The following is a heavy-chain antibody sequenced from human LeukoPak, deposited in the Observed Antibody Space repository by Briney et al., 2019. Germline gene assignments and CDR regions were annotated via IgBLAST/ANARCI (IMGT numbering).Heavy chain of an antibody. CDR2: ISAYNGNT. D-gene: IGHD1-26*01. Sequence: ASVKVSCKASGYTFTSYGISWVRQAPGQGLEWMGRISAYNGNTNYAQKLQGRVTMTTDTSTSTAYMELRSLRSDDTAVYYCARGYGSYYGSHDGAFDIWGQGTMVTVSS. CDR1: GYTFTSYG. J-gene: IGHJ3*02. V-gene: IGHV1-18*01. CDR3: ARGYGSYYGSHDGAFDI.